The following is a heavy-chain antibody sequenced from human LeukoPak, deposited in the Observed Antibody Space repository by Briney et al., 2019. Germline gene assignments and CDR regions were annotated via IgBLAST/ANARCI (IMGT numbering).Heavy chain of an antibody. D-gene: IGHD4-17*01. J-gene: IGHJ4*02. CDR1: GFTFSSYS. Sequence: PGGSLRLSCAASGFTFSSYSMNWVRQAPGKGLEWVSSISSSSSYIYYADSVKGRFTISRDNAKNSLYLQMNSLRAEDTAVYYCARVGLGGRVHYGDPEYWGQGTLVTVSS. V-gene: IGHV3-21*01. CDR2: ISSSSSYI. CDR3: ARVGLGGRVHYGDPEY.